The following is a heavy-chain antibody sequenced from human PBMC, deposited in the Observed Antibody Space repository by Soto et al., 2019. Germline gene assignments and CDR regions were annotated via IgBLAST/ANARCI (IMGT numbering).Heavy chain of an antibody. Sequence: SETLSLTCAVSGGSISSSNWWSWVRQSPGKGLEWIGEIYHSGSTNYNPSLKSRVTISVDTSKNQFSLKLSSVTAADTAVYYCARYLGSTWTSLSWFDPWGQGTLVPVSS. CDR1: GGSISSSNW. CDR2: IYHSGST. CDR3: ARYLGSTWTSLSWFDP. D-gene: IGHD3-10*01. J-gene: IGHJ5*02. V-gene: IGHV4-4*02.